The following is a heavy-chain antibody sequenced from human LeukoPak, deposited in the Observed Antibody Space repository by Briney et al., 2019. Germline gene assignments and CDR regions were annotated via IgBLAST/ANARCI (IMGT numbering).Heavy chain of an antibody. J-gene: IGHJ4*02. CDR2: ISYSGTT. CDR3: ARDRGDYFDY. Sequence: ASETLSLTCTVSGGSISSYYWSWLRQPPGKGLEWIGYISYSGTTNYNPSLKSRVTISVAPSKNQFSLKLRSVTAPDTAVYYCARDRGDYFDYWGQGTLVTVSS. CDR1: GGSISSYY. V-gene: IGHV4-59*01.